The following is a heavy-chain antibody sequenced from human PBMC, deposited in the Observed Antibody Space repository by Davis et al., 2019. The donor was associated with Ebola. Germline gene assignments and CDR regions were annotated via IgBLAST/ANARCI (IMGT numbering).Heavy chain of an antibody. Sequence: ASVKVSCKASGYTFTGYYMHWLRQAPGQGLEWMGWINPNSGGTNYAQKFQGWVTMTRDTSISTAYMELSRLRSDDTAVYYCARALLLDWFDPWGQGTLVTVSS. CDR1: GYTFTGYY. CDR3: ARALLLDWFDP. D-gene: IGHD2-21*01. CDR2: INPNSGGT. J-gene: IGHJ5*02. V-gene: IGHV1-2*04.